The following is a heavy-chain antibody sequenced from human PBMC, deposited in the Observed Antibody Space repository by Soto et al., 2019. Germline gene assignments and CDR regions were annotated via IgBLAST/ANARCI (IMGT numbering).Heavy chain of an antibody. V-gene: IGHV1-8*01. CDR3: ARGIKYGAYSRWFDP. D-gene: IGHD4-17*01. CDR2: MNPNSGNT. J-gene: IGHJ5*02. Sequence: QVQLVQSGAEVKKPGASVKVSCKASGYTFTSYDINWVRQATGQGLEYLGWMNPNSGNTAYVQKFQGRVTMTWDTSITTAYMELSSLRSGDTAVYFGARGIKYGAYSRWFDPWGQGTLVTVSS. CDR1: GYTFTSYD.